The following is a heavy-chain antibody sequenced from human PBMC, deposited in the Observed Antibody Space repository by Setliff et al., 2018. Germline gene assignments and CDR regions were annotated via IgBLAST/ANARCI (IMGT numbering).Heavy chain of an antibody. V-gene: IGHV1-2*02. CDR1: GYIFSDHY. CDR3: ARARHFGMDV. Sequence: VASVKVSCKASGYIFSDHYMHWVRQAPGKGLEWMGWINPNGGDTNYAQTFEGRLTLTRDTSIRTTYMELATLRSDDTAVYYCARARHFGMDVWGQGTTVTVSS. CDR2: INPNGGDT. J-gene: IGHJ6*02.